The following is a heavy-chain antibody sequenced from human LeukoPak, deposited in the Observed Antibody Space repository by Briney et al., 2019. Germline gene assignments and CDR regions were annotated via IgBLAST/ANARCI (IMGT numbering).Heavy chain of an antibody. CDR2: INVDETTT. Sequence: GGSLRLSCAASGFTFSDYWMHWVRQVPGQGLVWVSRINVDETTTVSADSVKGRFTISRDNAKNTVYLQMNNLRAEDTAVYYCARDVKYYFGSGTYQWGQGALVTVSS. CDR1: GFTFSDYW. V-gene: IGHV3-74*01. CDR3: ARDVKYYFGSGTYQ. J-gene: IGHJ4*02. D-gene: IGHD3-10*01.